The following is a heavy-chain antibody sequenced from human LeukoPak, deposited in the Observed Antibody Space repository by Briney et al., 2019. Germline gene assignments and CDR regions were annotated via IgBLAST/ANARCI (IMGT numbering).Heavy chain of an antibody. V-gene: IGHV4-34*01. Sequence: PSETLSLTCAVYGGFFSDYYWSLIRQPPGKGLEWIGEINHSGSTNYNPSLKSRVTISVETSKNQFSLNLDSVTAADTAVYYCARGPSIRYYDGSGYYYFDYWGQGTLVTAST. CDR3: ARGPSIRYYDGSGYYYFDY. D-gene: IGHD3-22*01. CDR2: INHSGST. CDR1: GGFFSDYY. J-gene: IGHJ4*02.